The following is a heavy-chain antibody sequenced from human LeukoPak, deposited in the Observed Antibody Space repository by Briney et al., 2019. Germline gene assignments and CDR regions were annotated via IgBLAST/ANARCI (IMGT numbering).Heavy chain of an antibody. J-gene: IGHJ5*02. CDR1: GGTFSSYA. CDR2: IIPIFGTT. D-gene: IGHD3-22*01. Sequence: ASVKVSCKASGGTFSSYAISWVRQAPGQGLEWMGGIIPIFGTTNYAQKFQGRVTITTDESTSTAYMELSSLRSEDTAVYYCARTIYDSSYGDALNWFDPWGQGTLVTVSS. V-gene: IGHV1-69*05. CDR3: ARTIYDSSYGDALNWFDP.